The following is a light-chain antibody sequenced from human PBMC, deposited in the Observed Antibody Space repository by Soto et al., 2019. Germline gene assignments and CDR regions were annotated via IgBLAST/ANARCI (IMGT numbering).Light chain of an antibody. CDR2: AAS. CDR3: LQHNSYS. J-gene: IGKJ4*01. Sequence: DIQMTESPSSLSASVVYRVTITCRASLGIRNHLGWYQQKPGKAPKRLIYAASSLQSGVPARFSGSGSGTEFTLTISSLQPEDFATYYCLQHNSYSFGGGTKVDIK. CDR1: LGIRNH. V-gene: IGKV1-17*01.